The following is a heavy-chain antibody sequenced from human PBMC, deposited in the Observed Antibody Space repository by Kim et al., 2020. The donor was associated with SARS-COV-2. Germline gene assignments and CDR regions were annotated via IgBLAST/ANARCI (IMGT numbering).Heavy chain of an antibody. CDR3: VKGGAH. Sequence: NNYGSSTGYAGSVKGRFTISRDNAKNTVNLQMNSLRGDDTAVYYCVKGGAHWGQGSLVTVSS. J-gene: IGHJ4*02. D-gene: IGHD2-15*01. CDR2: NNYGSST. V-gene: IGHV3-74*01.